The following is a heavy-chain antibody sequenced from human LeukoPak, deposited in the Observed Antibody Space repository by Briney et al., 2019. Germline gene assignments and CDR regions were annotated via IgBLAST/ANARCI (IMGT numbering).Heavy chain of an antibody. V-gene: IGHV1-18*01. D-gene: IGHD5-24*01. Sequence: ASVKVSCKASGYSFTSYGISWVRQAPGQGLEWMGWISVYNSNTNYAQKGQGRVTMTTDTSTSTAYMELRSLRSDDTAVYYCAREPDGNKDFDYWGQGTLVTVSS. CDR3: AREPDGNKDFDY. J-gene: IGHJ4*02. CDR2: ISVYNSNT. CDR1: GYSFTSYG.